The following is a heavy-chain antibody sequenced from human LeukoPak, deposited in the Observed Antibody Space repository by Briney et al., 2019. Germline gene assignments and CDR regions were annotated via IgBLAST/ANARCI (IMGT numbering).Heavy chain of an antibody. CDR1: GFTFSTYA. J-gene: IGHJ3*02. CDR3: ARARSSYGYGDAFDI. CDR2: ISYDGSSK. D-gene: IGHD5-18*01. V-gene: IGHV3-30*04. Sequence: GGSLRLSCAASGFTFSTYAMHWVRQAPGKGLEWVAVISYDGSSKYYADSVKGRFTISRDNSKNTLYLQMNSLRAEDTAVYYCARARSSYGYGDAFDIWGQGAMVTVSS.